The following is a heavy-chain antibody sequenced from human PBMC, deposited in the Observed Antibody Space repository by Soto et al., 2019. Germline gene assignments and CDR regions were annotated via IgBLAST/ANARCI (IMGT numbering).Heavy chain of an antibody. V-gene: IGHV3-30-3*01. CDR2: ISYDGSNK. CDR1: GFTFSSYA. CDR3: ARDGIATRFWSGSCMDV. Sequence: GGSLRRSCAASGFTFSSYAMHWVRQAPGKGLEWVAVISYDGSNKYYADSVKGRLTISRDNSKNTLYLQMNSLRAEDTAVYYCARDGIATRFWSGSCMDVWGQGSTVTVSS. J-gene: IGHJ6*02. D-gene: IGHD3-3*01.